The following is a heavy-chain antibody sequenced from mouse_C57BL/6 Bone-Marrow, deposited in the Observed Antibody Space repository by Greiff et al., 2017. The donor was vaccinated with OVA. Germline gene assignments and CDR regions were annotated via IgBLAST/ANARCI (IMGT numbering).Heavy chain of an antibody. CDR1: GYTFTSYW. Sequence: VQLQQPGAELVRPGTSVKLSCKASGYTFTSYWMHWVKQRPGQGLEWIGVIDPSDSYTNYNQKFKGKATLTVDTSSSTAYMQLSSLTSEDSAVYYCARSGDSSGWFAYWGQGTLVTVSA. V-gene: IGHV1-59*01. CDR2: IDPSDSYT. CDR3: ARSGDSSGWFAY. J-gene: IGHJ3*01. D-gene: IGHD3-2*02.